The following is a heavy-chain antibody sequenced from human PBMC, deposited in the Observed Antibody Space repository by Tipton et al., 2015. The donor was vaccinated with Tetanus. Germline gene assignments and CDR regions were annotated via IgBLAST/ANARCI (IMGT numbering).Heavy chain of an antibody. CDR2: VDDSGST. CDR3: ARGITDGYNRRFDY. J-gene: IGHJ4*02. Sequence: TLSLICTVSGVSISSYYWSWIRQPPGKGLEWIGEVDDSGSTNYSPSLKSRVTISLDTSKNEFSLTLSSVTAADTAVYYCARGITDGYNRRFDYWGQGTLVAVSP. D-gene: IGHD5-24*01. V-gene: IGHV4-34*01. CDR1: GVSISSYY.